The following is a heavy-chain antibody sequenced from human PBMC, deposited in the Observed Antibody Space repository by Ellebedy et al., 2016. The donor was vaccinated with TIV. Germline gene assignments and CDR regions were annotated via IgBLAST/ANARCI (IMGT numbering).Heavy chain of an antibody. CDR1: GYTFRYFY. J-gene: IGHJ4*02. Sequence: ASVKVSCXASGYTFRYFYMHWVRQAPGQGLEWMGVINPSSGSTSYAQKFQGRVTMTRDTSTSTVYMEMTSLRSDDTAVYYCARDLVGETSFVGYWGQGTLVTVSS. CDR2: INPSSGST. V-gene: IGHV1-46*01. D-gene: IGHD1-26*01. CDR3: ARDLVGETSFVGY.